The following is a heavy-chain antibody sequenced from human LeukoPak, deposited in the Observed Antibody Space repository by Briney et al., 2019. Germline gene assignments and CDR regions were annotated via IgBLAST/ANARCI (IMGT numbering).Heavy chain of an antibody. Sequence: SETLSLTCTVSGGSINSYYWSWIRQPPGKGLEWIGYISYSGSTNYNPSLKSRLTISVDTSKYQFSLKVTSVTAADTAVCYCARVSSIAAAGADYFDYWGQGTLVTVSS. CDR1: GGSINSYY. CDR3: ARVSSIAAAGADYFDY. J-gene: IGHJ4*02. D-gene: IGHD6-13*01. V-gene: IGHV4-59*01. CDR2: ISYSGST.